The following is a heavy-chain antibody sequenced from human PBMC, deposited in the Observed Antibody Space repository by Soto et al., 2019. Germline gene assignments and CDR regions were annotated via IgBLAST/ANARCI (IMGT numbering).Heavy chain of an antibody. J-gene: IGHJ4*02. CDR2: IYSGGST. CDR1: GFTVSSNY. V-gene: IGHV3-66*01. D-gene: IGHD2-15*01. Sequence: GGSLRLSCAASGFTVSSNYMSWVRQAPGKGLEWVSVIYSGGSTYYADSVKGRFTISRDNSKNTLYLQMNSLRAEDTAVYYCARDRTTDCSGGSCYSYEFDYWGQGTLVTVSS. CDR3: ARDRTTDCSGGSCYSYEFDY.